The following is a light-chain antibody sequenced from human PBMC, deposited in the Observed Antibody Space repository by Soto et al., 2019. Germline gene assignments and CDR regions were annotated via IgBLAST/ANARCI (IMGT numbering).Light chain of an antibody. CDR2: AVS. Sequence: EIVLTQSPASLSVSPGERATLSCRASQTVYNNYLAWYQQKPGQAPRLLMYAVSTRATGIPARFSGSGSGTEFTLTISSLQSEDFATYYCQQYSSWPITFGHGTRLEIK. CDR1: QTVYNNY. CDR3: QQYSSWPIT. J-gene: IGKJ5*01. V-gene: IGKV3-15*01.